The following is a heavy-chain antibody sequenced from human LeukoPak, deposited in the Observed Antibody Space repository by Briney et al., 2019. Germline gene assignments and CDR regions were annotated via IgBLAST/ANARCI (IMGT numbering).Heavy chain of an antibody. CDR3: AKGRELWLGGNWFDP. D-gene: IGHD1-26*01. CDR1: GFTFSSYG. V-gene: IGHV3-30*18. Sequence: GGSLRLSCAASGFTFSSYGMHWVRQAPGKGLEWVAVISYDGSNKYYADSVKGRFTISRDNSKNTLYLQMNSLRAEDTAVYYCAKGRELWLGGNWFDPWGQGTLVTVSS. CDR2: ISYDGSNK. J-gene: IGHJ5*02.